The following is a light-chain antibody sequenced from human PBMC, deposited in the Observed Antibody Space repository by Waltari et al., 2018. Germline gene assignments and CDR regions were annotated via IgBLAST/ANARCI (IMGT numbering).Light chain of an antibody. Sequence: QSALTQPASVSGSPGQSITISCTGSSSDVGGYSLVSWYQQYPGKAPKLMIYAVTKRPSGVSHRFSGSNSGNTASLTISGLQTEDEADYYCCSYAGSTTSSVVFGTGTKVIVL. CDR2: AVT. CDR3: CSYAGSTTSSVV. CDR1: SSDVGGYSL. J-gene: IGLJ1*01. V-gene: IGLV2-23*02.